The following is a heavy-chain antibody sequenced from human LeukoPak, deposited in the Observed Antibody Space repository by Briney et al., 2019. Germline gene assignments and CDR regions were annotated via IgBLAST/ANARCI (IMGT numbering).Heavy chain of an antibody. CDR3: ARSWIAAAPVDY. CDR2: IYYSGST. CDR1: GGSISSYY. V-gene: IGHV4-59*01. Sequence: PSETLSLTCTVSGGSISSYYASWIRQPPGEGREWIGYIYYSGSTNYNPSLKSRVTISVDTSKNQFSLQLSSVTAADTAVYYCARSWIAAAPVDYWGQGTLVTVSS. J-gene: IGHJ4*02. D-gene: IGHD6-13*01.